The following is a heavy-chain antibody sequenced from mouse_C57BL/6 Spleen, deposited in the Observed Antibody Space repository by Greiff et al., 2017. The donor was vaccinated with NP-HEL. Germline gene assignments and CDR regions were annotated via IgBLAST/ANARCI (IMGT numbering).Heavy chain of an antibody. J-gene: IGHJ2*01. CDR3: ARIKKIVATYFDY. CDR2: TNPTNGRT. D-gene: IGHD1-1*01. V-gene: IGHV1S81*02. Sequence: VQLQQSGAELVKAGASVKMSCKASGYTFTSYWMHWVKQRLGQGLEWFAETNPTNGRTYYNEKFKSKATLTVDKYSSTAYMLLSRPTFEDSAVYYCARIKKIVATYFDYWGQGTTLTVSS. CDR1: GYTFTSYW.